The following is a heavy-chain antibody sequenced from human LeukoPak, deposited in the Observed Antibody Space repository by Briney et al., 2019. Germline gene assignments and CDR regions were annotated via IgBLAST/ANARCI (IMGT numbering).Heavy chain of an antibody. CDR3: ASVGQWLYYFDY. D-gene: IGHD6-19*01. V-gene: IGHV4-59*05. CDR1: GGSISSYY. J-gene: IGHJ4*02. CDR2: IYYSGST. Sequence: PSETLSLTCTVSGGSISSYYWSWIRQPPGKGLEWIGSIYYSGSTYYNPSLKSRVTISVDTSKNQFSLKLSSVTAADTAVYYCASVGQWLYYFDYWGQGTLVTVSS.